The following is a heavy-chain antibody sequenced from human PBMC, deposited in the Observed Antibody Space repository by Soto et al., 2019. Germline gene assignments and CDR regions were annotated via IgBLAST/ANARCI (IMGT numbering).Heavy chain of an antibody. J-gene: IGHJ4*02. CDR2: IYHSGST. D-gene: IGHD3-10*01. Sequence: SETLSLTCAVSGGSISSGGYSWSWIRQPPGKGLEWIGYIYHSGSTYYNPSLKSRVTISVDRSKNQFSLKLSSVTAADTAVYYCAGGYYYGSGSVLGFDYWGQGPLVTVYS. V-gene: IGHV4-30-2*01. CDR3: AGGYYYGSGSVLGFDY. CDR1: GGSISSGGYS.